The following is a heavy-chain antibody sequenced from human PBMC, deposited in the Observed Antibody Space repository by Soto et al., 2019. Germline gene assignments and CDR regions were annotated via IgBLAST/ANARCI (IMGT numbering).Heavy chain of an antibody. D-gene: IGHD2-21*02. CDR1: GGTFSTYS. CDR3: TIGSWSGDVFDI. Sequence: QVQLVQSGAEVKKPGSSVKVSCKDSGGTFSTYSMFWVRQAPGQGLEWMGRIIPMLGIRNYAQRFQDRVTITADKSTATAHMELSSLSSEDTALYYCTIGSWSGDVFDIWGKGTMVTVSS. CDR2: IIPMLGIR. V-gene: IGHV1-69*02. J-gene: IGHJ3*02.